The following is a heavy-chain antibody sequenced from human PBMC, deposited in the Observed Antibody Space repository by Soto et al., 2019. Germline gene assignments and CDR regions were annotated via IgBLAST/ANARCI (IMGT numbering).Heavy chain of an antibody. Sequence: QVQLQESGPGLVKPSETLSLTCTVSGGSISSYYWSWIRQPPGKGLEWIGYIYYSGSTNYNPSLKSRVTISVDTSKNQFSLKLSSVTAADTAVYYCARHLRRSQAFPLGDYYYGMDVWGQGTTVTVSS. CDR2: IYYSGST. J-gene: IGHJ6*02. CDR3: ARHLRRSQAFPLGDYYYGMDV. D-gene: IGHD3-16*01. V-gene: IGHV4-59*08. CDR1: GGSISSYY.